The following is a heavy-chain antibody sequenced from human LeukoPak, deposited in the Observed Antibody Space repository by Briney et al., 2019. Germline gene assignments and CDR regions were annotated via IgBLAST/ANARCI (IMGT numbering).Heavy chain of an antibody. CDR2: INTDGSFT. CDR1: EFTFSTYW. CDR3: AKDIQLST. D-gene: IGHD5-24*01. Sequence: GGSLILSCAASEFTFSTYWMYWVRQAPRKGLVCVSHINTDGSFTSYADSVKGRFTISRDNAKNTLYLQMNSLRVEDTAMYFCAKDIQLSTWGLGTMVTVSS. V-gene: IGHV3-74*01. J-gene: IGHJ3*01.